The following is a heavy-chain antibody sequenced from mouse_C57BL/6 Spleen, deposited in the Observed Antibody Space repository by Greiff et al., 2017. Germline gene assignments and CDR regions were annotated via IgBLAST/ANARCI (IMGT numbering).Heavy chain of an antibody. J-gene: IGHJ2*01. CDR2: ISSGGSYT. V-gene: IGHV5-6*01. CDR3: ARLNTTVVAHFDY. CDR1: GFTFSSYG. Sequence: EVKLVESGGDLVKPGGSLKLSCAASGFTFSSYGMSWVRQTPDKRLEWVATISSGGSYTYYPDSVKGRFTISRDNAKNTLYLQMSSLKSEDTARDNCARLNTTVVAHFDYWGQGTTLTVSS. D-gene: IGHD1-1*01.